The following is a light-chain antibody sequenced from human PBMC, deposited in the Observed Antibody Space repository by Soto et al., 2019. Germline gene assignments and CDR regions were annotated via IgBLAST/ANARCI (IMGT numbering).Light chain of an antibody. Sequence: DIVMTQSPDSLAVSLGERATINCKSSQSVLYSSNNKNYLAWYQQKPGQPPKLLIYWASTRESGVPDRFSGSGCGTDFTLTISILQAEDVAVYYCQQYFRPWTFGQGTKVEIK. V-gene: IGKV4-1*01. J-gene: IGKJ1*01. CDR3: QQYFRPWT. CDR2: WAS. CDR1: QSVLYSSNNKNY.